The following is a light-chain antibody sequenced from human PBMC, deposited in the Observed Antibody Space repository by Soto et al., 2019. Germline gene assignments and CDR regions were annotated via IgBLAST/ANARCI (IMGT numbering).Light chain of an antibody. V-gene: IGLV2-14*01. CDR2: EVS. CDR3: RSKTSTSTYVV. J-gene: IGLJ2*01. CDR1: SSDVGGFNY. Sequence: QSALTQPASVSGSPGQSITISCTGTSSDVGGFNYVSWYQHYPGKAPKVMIYEVSNRPSGVSNRFSGSKSGNTASLTISGLQAEDEADYYCRSKTSTSTYVVFGGGTKLTVL.